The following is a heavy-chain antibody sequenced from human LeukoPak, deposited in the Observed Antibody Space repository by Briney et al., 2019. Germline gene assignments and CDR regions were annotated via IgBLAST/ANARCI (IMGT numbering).Heavy chain of an antibody. J-gene: IGHJ6*03. Sequence: SETLSLTCTVSGGSISSGDYYWSWIRQPPGKGLEWIGYIYYSGSTYYNPSLKSRVTISVDTSKNQFSLKLSSVTAAATAVYYCARVASSPPYYYYYYIDVWGKGTTVTVSS. CDR1: GGSISSGDYY. CDR3: ARVASSPPYYYYYYIDV. CDR2: IYYSGST. V-gene: IGHV4-30-4*08.